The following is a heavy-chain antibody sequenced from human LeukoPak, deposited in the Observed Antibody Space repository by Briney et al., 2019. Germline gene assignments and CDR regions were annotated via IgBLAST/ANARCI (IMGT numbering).Heavy chain of an antibody. CDR1: GGSISSGGYY. CDR3: AREVPITIFGVVVNWFDP. V-gene: IGHV4-31*03. CDR2: IYYSGST. J-gene: IGHJ5*02. Sequence: KPSETLSLTCTVSGGSISSGGYYWSWIRQHPGKGLEGIGYIYYSGSTYYNPSLKSRVTISVDTSKNQFSLKLSSVTAADTAVYYCAREVPITIFGVVVNWFDPWGQGTLVTVSS. D-gene: IGHD3-3*01.